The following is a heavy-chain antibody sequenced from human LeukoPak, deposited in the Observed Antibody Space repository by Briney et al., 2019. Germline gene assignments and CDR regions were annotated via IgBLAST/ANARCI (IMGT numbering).Heavy chain of an antibody. CDR1: GFTFSDYY. Sequence: GGSLRLSCAASGFTFSDYYMSWIRQAPGKGLEWVSYISSSGSTIYYADSVKGRFTISRDNAKNSLYLLMNSLRAEDTAVYYCAREAYYYDSSGYYKFDYRGQGTLVTVSS. CDR2: ISSSGSTI. J-gene: IGHJ4*02. V-gene: IGHV3-11*01. CDR3: AREAYYYDSSGYYKFDY. D-gene: IGHD3-22*01.